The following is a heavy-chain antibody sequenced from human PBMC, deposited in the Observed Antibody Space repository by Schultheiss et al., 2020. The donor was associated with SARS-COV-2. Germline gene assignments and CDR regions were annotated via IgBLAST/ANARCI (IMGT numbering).Heavy chain of an antibody. Sequence: SETLSLTCTVSGGSISSYYWSWIRQPPGKGLEWIGYVYFSGSTNYNPSLKSRVTILVDTSKNHLSLNLTSVTAADTAVYFCARRMFYYYGMDVWGQGTTATVSS. CDR1: GGSISSYY. CDR2: VYFSGST. V-gene: IGHV4-59*12. D-gene: IGHD3-10*02. CDR3: ARRMFYYYGMDV. J-gene: IGHJ6*02.